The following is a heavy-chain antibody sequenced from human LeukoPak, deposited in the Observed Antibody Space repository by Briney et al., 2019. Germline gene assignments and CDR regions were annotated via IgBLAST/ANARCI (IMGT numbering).Heavy chain of an antibody. CDR3: AREAFDI. V-gene: IGHV4-39*01. CDR1: GGSISSSSYY. Sequence: PSETLSPTCTVSGGSISSSSYYWGWIRQPPGKGLEWIGSIYYSGSTYYNPSLKSRVTISVDTSKNQFSLKLSSVTAADTAVYYCAREAFDIWGQGTMVTVSS. CDR2: IYYSGST. J-gene: IGHJ3*02.